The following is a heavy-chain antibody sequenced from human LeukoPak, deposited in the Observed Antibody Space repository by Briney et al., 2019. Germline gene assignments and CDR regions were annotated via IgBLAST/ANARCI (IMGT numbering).Heavy chain of an antibody. Sequence: ASVKVSCKASGYTFPNYAMHWVRQAPGQRLEWMGWINTANGNTKYSQKFQGRVTITRDTSASTAYMELSSLRSEDTAVYSCARDRGGYSSGWYWFDPWGQGTLVTVSS. V-gene: IGHV1-3*04. J-gene: IGHJ5*02. D-gene: IGHD6-19*01. CDR3: ARDRGGYSSGWYWFDP. CDR1: GYTFPNYA. CDR2: INTANGNT.